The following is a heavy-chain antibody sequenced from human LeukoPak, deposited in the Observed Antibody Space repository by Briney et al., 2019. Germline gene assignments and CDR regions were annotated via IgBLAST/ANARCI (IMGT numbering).Heavy chain of an antibody. V-gene: IGHV3-23*01. CDR1: GXTFXNYA. D-gene: IGHD2/OR15-2a*01. CDR3: AKDGRNSPLM. CDR2: ITSXGXTT. Sequence: GGSLRLSCAASGXTFXNYAXSXVXXAPXXXXXWXSGITSXGXTTSXADSVQGRFTISRDNSRNTLYLQMNSLRAEDTAVYYCAKDGRNSPLMWGQGTVVSVSS. J-gene: IGHJ3*02.